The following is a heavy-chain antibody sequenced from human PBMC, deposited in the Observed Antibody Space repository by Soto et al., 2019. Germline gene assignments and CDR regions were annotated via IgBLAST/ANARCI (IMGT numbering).Heavy chain of an antibody. D-gene: IGHD3-22*01. CDR3: ARPYYDSSGHLMGGWPMLFDI. Sequence: GESLKISCKGSGYSFTSYWISWVRQMPGKGLEWMGRIDPSDSYTNYSPSFQGHVTISADKSISTAYLQWSSLKASDTAMYYCARPYYDSSGHLMGGWPMLFDIWSQGTIVTVSS. CDR2: IDPSDSYT. CDR1: GYSFTSYW. V-gene: IGHV5-10-1*01. J-gene: IGHJ3*02.